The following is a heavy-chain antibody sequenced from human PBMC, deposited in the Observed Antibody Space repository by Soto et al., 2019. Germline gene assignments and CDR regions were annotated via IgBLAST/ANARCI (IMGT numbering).Heavy chain of an antibody. D-gene: IGHD2-21*02. CDR3: AKDSIVVVTAPTFDY. V-gene: IGHV3-30*18. CDR2: ISYDGSNK. Sequence: LRLSCAAPGFTFSSYGMHWVRQAPGKGLEWVAVISYDGSNKYYADSVKGRFTISRDNSKNTLYLQMNSLRAEDTAVYYCAKDSIVVVTAPTFDYWGQGTLVTVSS. CDR1: GFTFSSYG. J-gene: IGHJ4*02.